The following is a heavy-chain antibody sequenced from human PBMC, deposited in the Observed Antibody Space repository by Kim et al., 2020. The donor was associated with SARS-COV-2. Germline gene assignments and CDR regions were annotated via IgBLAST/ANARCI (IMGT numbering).Heavy chain of an antibody. D-gene: IGHD5-12*01. CDR1: GFTFSNYA. CDR3: AKDLIPFNYEYDSFDV. Sequence: GGSLRLSCAASGFTFSNYAMNWVRQAPGKGLEWVSVINGDGSTVYADSVKGRLTFSRDNYKNTLYLQMHSLRAEDTAVYYCAKDLIPFNYEYDSFDVWG. V-gene: IGHV3-23*01. CDR2: INGDGST. J-gene: IGHJ3*01.